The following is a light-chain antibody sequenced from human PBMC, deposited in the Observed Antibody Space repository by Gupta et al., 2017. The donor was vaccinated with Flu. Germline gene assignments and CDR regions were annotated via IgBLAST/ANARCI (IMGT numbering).Light chain of an antibody. V-gene: IGKV6-21*01. CDR1: QSIGVG. Sequence: KEKVTITCRASQSIGVGLDWFQQKPGQSPKVLIKYTSQSYSGVPSRFSGSGSGTDFTLTISGLEAEDAATYYCQQSSSLPIAFGGGTKVEI. J-gene: IGKJ4*01. CDR2: YTS. CDR3: QQSSSLPIA.